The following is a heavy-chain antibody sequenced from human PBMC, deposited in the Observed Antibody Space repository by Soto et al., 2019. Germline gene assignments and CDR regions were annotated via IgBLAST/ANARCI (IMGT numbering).Heavy chain of an antibody. Sequence: EVQLLESGGGLVQPGGSLRLSCAASGFTFSSYAMSLVRQAPGKGLEWVSAISGSGGSTYYADSVKGRFTISRDNSKNTLYLQMNSLRAEDTAVYYCAKDQFTYYDFWSGFSAGYWGQGTLVTVSS. CDR2: ISGSGGST. CDR3: AKDQFTYYDFWSGFSAGY. J-gene: IGHJ4*02. D-gene: IGHD3-3*01. V-gene: IGHV3-23*01. CDR1: GFTFSSYA.